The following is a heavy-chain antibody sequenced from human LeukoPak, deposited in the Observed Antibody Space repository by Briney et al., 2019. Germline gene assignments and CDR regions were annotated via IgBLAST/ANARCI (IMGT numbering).Heavy chain of an antibody. D-gene: IGHD5-18*01. V-gene: IGHV1-69*01. CDR3: ARVDTAMGYYYYGMDV. Sequence: SVKVSCKASGGTFSSYAISWVRQAPGHGLEWMGGIIPIFGTANYAQKFQGRVTITADESTSTAYMELSSLRSEDTAVYYCARVDTAMGYYYYGMDVWGKGTTVTVSS. J-gene: IGHJ6*04. CDR1: GGTFSSYA. CDR2: IIPIFGTA.